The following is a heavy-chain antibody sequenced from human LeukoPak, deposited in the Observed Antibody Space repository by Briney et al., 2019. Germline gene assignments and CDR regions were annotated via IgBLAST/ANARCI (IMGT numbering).Heavy chain of an antibody. D-gene: IGHD3-22*01. CDR2: IIPILGIA. V-gene: IGHV1-69*04. J-gene: IGHJ4*02. CDR3: ARADTYYYDSSGQGTFDY. CDR1: GGTFSSYA. Sequence: ASVKVSCKASGGTFSSYAISWVRQAPGQGLEWMGRIIPILGIANYAQKFQGRVTITADKSTSTAYMELSSLRSEDTAVYYCARADTYYYDSSGQGTFDYWGQGTLVTVSS.